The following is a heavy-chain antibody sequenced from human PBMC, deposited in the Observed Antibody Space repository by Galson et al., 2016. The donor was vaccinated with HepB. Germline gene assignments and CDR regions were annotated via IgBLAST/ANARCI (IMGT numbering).Heavy chain of an antibody. D-gene: IGHD5-24*01. Sequence: SCKASGYTFTTYGITWVRQAPGQGLEWVGWISTYNGDTNHAQKLQGRVTLTTDRSTNTAYMEVRSLESDDTAVDYCARDRDRSLDYWGQGTLVTVSS. CDR3: ARDRDRSLDY. V-gene: IGHV1-18*04. CDR1: GYTFTTYG. J-gene: IGHJ4*02. CDR2: ISTYNGDT.